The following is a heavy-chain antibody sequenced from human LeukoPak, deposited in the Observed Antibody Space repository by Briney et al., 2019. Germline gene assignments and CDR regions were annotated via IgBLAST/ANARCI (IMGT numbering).Heavy chain of an antibody. CDR1: GFTFSSYW. V-gene: IGHV3-7*01. D-gene: IGHD1-26*01. CDR3: ARDKIVGATYFDY. CDR2: IKQDGSEK. J-gene: IGHJ4*02. Sequence: GGSLRLSCAASGFTFSSYWMSWVCQAPGKGLEWVANIKQDGSEKYYVDSVKGRFTISRDNAKNSLYLQMNSLRAEDTAVYYCARDKIVGATYFDYWGQGTLVTVSS.